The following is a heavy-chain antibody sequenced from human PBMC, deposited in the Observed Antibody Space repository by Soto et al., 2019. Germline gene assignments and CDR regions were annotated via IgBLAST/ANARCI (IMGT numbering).Heavy chain of an antibody. J-gene: IGHJ5*02. CDR1: GAFSSTYY. CDR2: MNNIGRT. CDR3: AIAFCRDAVRCNWFDP. D-gene: IGHD2-8*01. Sequence: QVQLQESGPGLVKPSETLSLTCTVSGAFSSTYYWSWIRQPPGKGLEWIGYMNNIGRTNYNPSLKSRVTISLDTSKNQFSLKLSSVIAADTVVYYCAIAFCRDAVRCNWFDPWGLGTLVTASS. V-gene: IGHV4-59*01.